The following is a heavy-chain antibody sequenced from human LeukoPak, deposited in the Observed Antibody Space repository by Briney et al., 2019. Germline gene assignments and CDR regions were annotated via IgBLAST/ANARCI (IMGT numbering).Heavy chain of an antibody. CDR1: GDSISSTSAA. CDR3: ARDSARGYGSGSRVDY. J-gene: IGHJ4*02. D-gene: IGHD3-10*01. CDR2: TYYRSKWSN. V-gene: IGHV6-1*01. Sequence: SQTLSLTCAISGDSISSTSAAWNWLRQSPSGGREWLGSTYYRSKWSNDYAISVRSRITINRDTSKNQFALQLNSVTPEDTAVYYCARDSARGYGSGSRVDYWGQGTLVTVSS.